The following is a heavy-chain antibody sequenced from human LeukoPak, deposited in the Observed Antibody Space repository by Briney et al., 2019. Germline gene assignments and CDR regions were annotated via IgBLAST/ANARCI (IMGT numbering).Heavy chain of an antibody. D-gene: IGHD1-26*01. Sequence: GRSLRLSCTASGFTFSTYWMSWVRQAPGKGLEWVASMNRDGSGRHYSDSVKGRFTISRDNAKNSVSLQMNSLRVEDTALYYCTREDRVGGSLDAWGQGTLVTVSS. J-gene: IGHJ5*02. CDR3: TREDRVGGSLDA. CDR1: GFTFSTYW. CDR2: MNRDGSGR. V-gene: IGHV3-7*01.